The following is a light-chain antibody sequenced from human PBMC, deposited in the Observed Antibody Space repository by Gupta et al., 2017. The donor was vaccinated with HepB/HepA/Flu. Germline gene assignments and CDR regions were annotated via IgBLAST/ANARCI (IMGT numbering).Light chain of an antibody. CDR3: QQYDDWPPYT. Sequence: EIVMTQSPATLSVSPGERATFSCRASQSVSSSLAWYQKKPGQAPRLLIYGASTSGSGTEVTLTISSLQSEDFAVYYCQQYDDWPPYTFGQGTKLETK. V-gene: IGKV3-15*01. CDR1: QSVSSS. CDR2: GAS. J-gene: IGKJ2*01.